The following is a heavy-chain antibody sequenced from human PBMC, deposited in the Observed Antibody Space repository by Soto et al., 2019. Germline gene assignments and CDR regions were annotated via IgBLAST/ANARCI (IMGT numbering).Heavy chain of an antibody. CDR2: FSPYNGNT. CDR1: GYTFTSYG. CDR3: ERTPNYYDFSSGYYTNYYYGMDV. Sequence: ASVKVSCKASGYTFTSYGISWVRQAPGQGLEWMGWFSPYNGNTNYAQKLQGRVTMTTDTSTSTAYMELRSLRSDDTAVYYCERTPNYYDFSSGYYTNYYYGMDVWGQGTTVTVSS. J-gene: IGHJ6*02. D-gene: IGHD3-3*01. V-gene: IGHV1-18*01.